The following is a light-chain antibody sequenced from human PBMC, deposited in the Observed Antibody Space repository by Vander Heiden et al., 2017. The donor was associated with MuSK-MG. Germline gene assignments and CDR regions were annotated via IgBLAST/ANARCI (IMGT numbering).Light chain of an antibody. J-gene: IGLJ2*01. Sequence: SSALTQPPSLSLSPGQTATISGSGDVLVDTYGTWYQQKPGQSPILLIDKDKKRAAGIPERFSGSNSGNTATLTISGTQEVDEDAYYWEAGDRATVIFGGGTELTVL. CDR1: VLVDTY. V-gene: IGLV3-1*01. CDR2: KDK. CDR3: EAGDRATVI.